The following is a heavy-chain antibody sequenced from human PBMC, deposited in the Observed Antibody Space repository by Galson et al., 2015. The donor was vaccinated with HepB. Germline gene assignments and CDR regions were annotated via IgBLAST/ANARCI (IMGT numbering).Heavy chain of an antibody. Sequence: SETLSLTCTVSDVSISNYYWSWIRQPPGKRLEWIGYIFYSGTTNYNPSLESRVTMSVDTSKNQFSLELLSVTAADTAVYYCAGTLRFSEWTQFVTNGFDIWGQGTMVTVSS. CDR3: AGTLRFSEWTQFVTNGFDI. V-gene: IGHV4-59*08. J-gene: IGHJ3*02. CDR2: IFYSGTT. D-gene: IGHD3-3*01. CDR1: DVSISNYY.